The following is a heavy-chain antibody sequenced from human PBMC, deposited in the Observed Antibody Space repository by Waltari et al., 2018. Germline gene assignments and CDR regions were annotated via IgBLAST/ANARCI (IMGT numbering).Heavy chain of an antibody. D-gene: IGHD2-2*01. CDR1: GGSISSSSYS. CDR2: IYYSGRT. CDR3: ARHGSEDCSSTSCYFRGWFDP. Sequence: QLQLQESGPGLVKPSETLSLTCTVSGGSISSSSYSWCWIRPPPWKGLEWIGIIYYSGRTYYNPSLKSRVTISVDTSKNQFSLKLSSVTAADTAVYYCARHGSEDCSSTSCYFRGWFDPWGQGTLVTVSS. J-gene: IGHJ5*02. V-gene: IGHV4-39*01.